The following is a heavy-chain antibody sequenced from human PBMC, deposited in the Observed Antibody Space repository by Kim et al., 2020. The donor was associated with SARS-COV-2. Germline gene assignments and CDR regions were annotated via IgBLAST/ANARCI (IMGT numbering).Heavy chain of an antibody. J-gene: IGHJ3*02. CDR3: ARAEGKLRYFDGGFFDI. CDR2: VYETGAT. D-gene: IGHD3-9*01. Sequence: SETLSLTCSVSGGSITSTIHYWGWIRQPPGKGLEWIGSVYETGATYYNPSLKSRVTMSVDTPKNQFSLKLTPVTAADTAVYYCARAEGKLRYFDGGFFDIWGQGAMVTVSS. CDR1: GGSITSTIHY. V-gene: IGHV4-39*07.